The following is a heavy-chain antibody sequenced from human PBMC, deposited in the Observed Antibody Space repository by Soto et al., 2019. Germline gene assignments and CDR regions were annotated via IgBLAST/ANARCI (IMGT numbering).Heavy chain of an antibody. V-gene: IGHV3-48*03. CDR2: ISSSGSTI. CDR3: ARDSEVFDWLLLDFDY. Sequence: PGGSLRLSCAASGFTFSSYEMNWVRQAPGKGLEWVSYISSSGSTIYYADSVKGRFTISRDNAKNSLYLQMNSLRAEDTAVYYCARDSEVFDWLLLDFDYWGQGTLVTVSS. D-gene: IGHD3-9*01. J-gene: IGHJ4*02. CDR1: GFTFSSYE.